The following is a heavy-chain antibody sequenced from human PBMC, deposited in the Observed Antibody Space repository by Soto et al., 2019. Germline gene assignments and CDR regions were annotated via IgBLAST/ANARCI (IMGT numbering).Heavy chain of an antibody. CDR2: ISAYNGDT. J-gene: IGHJ4*02. Sequence: PSVKVSCKASGYTFTSYGISWVRQAPGQGLEWMGWISAYNGDTNYAQKLQGRVTVTTDTSTSTAYMELRSLRSDDTAVYYCARDHCSSTSCYTAVDYWGQGTLVTVSS. CDR1: GYTFTSYG. D-gene: IGHD2-2*02. V-gene: IGHV1-18*04. CDR3: ARDHCSSTSCYTAVDY.